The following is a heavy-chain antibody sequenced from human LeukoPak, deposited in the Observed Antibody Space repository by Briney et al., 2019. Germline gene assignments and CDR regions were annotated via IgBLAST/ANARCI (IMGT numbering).Heavy chain of an antibody. Sequence: GASVKVSCKASGYTFTGYYMHWVRQAPGQGLEWMGGIIPIFGTANYAQKFQGRVTITADESTSTAYMELSSLRSEDTAVYYCARVRYSSSWYFDYWGQGTLVTVSS. D-gene: IGHD6-13*01. V-gene: IGHV1-69*13. J-gene: IGHJ4*02. CDR3: ARVRYSSSWYFDY. CDR1: GYTFTGYY. CDR2: IIPIFGTA.